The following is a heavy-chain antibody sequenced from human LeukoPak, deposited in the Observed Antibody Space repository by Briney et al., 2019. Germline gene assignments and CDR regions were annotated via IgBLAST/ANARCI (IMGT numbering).Heavy chain of an antibody. CDR2: IWYDEITK. J-gene: IGHJ4*02. Sequence: GGSLRLSCVASGFTFRSYGIHWVRQAPGKGLEWLAFIWYDEITKNYADSVKGRFTISRDNSKNTLYVQMNSLRPDDTAVYYCAKERSGYAPYFDYWGQGTLVTVSS. CDR3: AKERSGYAPYFDY. D-gene: IGHD5-12*01. CDR1: GFTFRSYG. V-gene: IGHV3-30*02.